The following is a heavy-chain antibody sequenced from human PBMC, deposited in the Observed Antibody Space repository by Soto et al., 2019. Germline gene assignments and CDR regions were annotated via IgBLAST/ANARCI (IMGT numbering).Heavy chain of an antibody. CDR3: ANDVTATTNS. Sequence: EVQLVESGGGLVQPGGSLRLSCAASGFTFSSYAMSWVRQAPGKGLQWVSTITGIGGTTYYADSVKGRFTISRDNSKNTLYLQMNRLRAEDTALYYCANDVTATTNSWCQGTLVTVSS. CDR2: ITGIGGTT. J-gene: IGHJ4*02. V-gene: IGHV3-23*04. D-gene: IGHD2-21*02. CDR1: GFTFSSYA.